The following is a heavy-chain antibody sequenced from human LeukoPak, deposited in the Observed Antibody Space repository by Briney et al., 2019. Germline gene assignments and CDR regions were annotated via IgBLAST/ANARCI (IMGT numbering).Heavy chain of an antibody. J-gene: IGHJ4*02. V-gene: IGHV4-30-2*01. CDR3: ARGRYDYGGNLPFDY. Sequence: SQTLSLTCAVSGGSISSGGYSWSWIRQPPGKGLEWIGYIYHSGSTYYNPSLKSRVTISVDRSKNQFSLKLSSVTAADTAVYYCARGRYDYGGNLPFDYWGQGTLVTVSS. CDR1: GGSISSGGYS. CDR2: IYHSGST. D-gene: IGHD4-23*01.